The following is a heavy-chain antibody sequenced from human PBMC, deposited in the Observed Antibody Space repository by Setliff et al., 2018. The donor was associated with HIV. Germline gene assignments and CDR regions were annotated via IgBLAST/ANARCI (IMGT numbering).Heavy chain of an antibody. CDR1: GGSFSGYY. D-gene: IGHD6-19*01. CDR2: INHSGST. CDR3: ARWQWLANWFDP. V-gene: IGHV4-34*01. J-gene: IGHJ5*02. Sequence: LSLTCAVYGGSFSGYYWSWIRQPPGKGLEWIGEINHSGSTNYNPSLKSRVTISVDTSKNQFSLKLSSVTAADTAVYYCARWQWLANWFDPWGQGTLVTVPQ.